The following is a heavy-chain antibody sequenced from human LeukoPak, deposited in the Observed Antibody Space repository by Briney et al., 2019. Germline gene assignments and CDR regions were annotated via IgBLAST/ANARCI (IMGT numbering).Heavy chain of an antibody. CDR2: IYYSGST. D-gene: IGHD4-17*01. Sequence: SETLSLTCTVSGGSISSYYWSWIRQPPGKGLEWIGYIYYSGSTNYNPSLKSRVTISVDTSKNQFSLKLSSVTAADTAVYYCASGGPTVDAFDIWGQGTMVTVSS. V-gene: IGHV4-59*01. J-gene: IGHJ3*02. CDR3: ASGGPTVDAFDI. CDR1: GGSISSYY.